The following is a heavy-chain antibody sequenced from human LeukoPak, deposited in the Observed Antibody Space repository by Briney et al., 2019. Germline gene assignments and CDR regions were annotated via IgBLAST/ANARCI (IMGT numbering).Heavy chain of an antibody. V-gene: IGHV5-51*01. CDR3: ARRSGSYYHCFDY. D-gene: IGHD1-26*01. Sequence: GESLKISCKGSGYSFTNYWIGWVRQMPGKGLEWMGIIYPGDSDTRYSPSFRGQVTISADKSISTAYLQWSSLKASDTAVYYCARRSGSYYHCFDYWGQGTLVTVSS. J-gene: IGHJ4*02. CDR2: IYPGDSDT. CDR1: GYSFTNYW.